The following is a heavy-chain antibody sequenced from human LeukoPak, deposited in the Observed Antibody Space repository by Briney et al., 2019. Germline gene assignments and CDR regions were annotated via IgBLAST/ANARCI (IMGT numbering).Heavy chain of an antibody. V-gene: IGHV3-23*01. CDR2: IGGGGTNT. CDR1: GFSFSTYA. CDR3: AKQGTGSHLDH. D-gene: IGHD1-26*01. Sequence: GGSLRLSCAASGFSFSTYAMSWVRQAPGKGLEWVSSIGGGGTNTYYADSVKGRFTISRDNSKNTLYLQMNSLRAEDTAVYYCAKQGTGSHLDHWGQGTLVTVSS. J-gene: IGHJ4*02.